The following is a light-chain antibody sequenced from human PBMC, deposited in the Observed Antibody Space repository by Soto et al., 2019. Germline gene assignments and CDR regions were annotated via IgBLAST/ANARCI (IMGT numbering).Light chain of an antibody. CDR2: GAS. Sequence: EIVLTQSPGTLSLSPGERATLSCRASQSVSSSYLAWYQQKPGQAPRLLIYGASSRATGIPDRFSGSGSGTDFTLTISRLEPEDFAVYYCQQYGSSPLTSGGVNKVEIK. CDR3: QQYGSSPLT. J-gene: IGKJ4*01. CDR1: QSVSSSY. V-gene: IGKV3-20*01.